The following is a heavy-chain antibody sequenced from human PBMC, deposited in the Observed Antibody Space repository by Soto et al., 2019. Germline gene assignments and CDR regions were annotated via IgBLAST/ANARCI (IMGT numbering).Heavy chain of an antibody. CDR2: ISAYNGNT. V-gene: IGHV1-18*01. Sequence: ASVKVSCKASGYTYISYGISWVRQAPGQGLEWMGWISAYNGNTDYAQKLQGRVTMTTDTSTSTAYMELRSLRSDDTAVYYCAREGAVMGAFDIWGQGTMVTVSS. CDR3: AREGAVMGAFDI. CDR1: GYTYISYG. D-gene: IGHD2-21*01. J-gene: IGHJ3*02.